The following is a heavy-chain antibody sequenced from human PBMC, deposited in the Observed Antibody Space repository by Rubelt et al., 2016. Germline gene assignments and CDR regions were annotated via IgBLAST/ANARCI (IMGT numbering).Heavy chain of an antibody. Sequence: QVQLQQWGAGLLKPSETLSLTCAVYGGSFSGYYWSWIRQPPGKGLEWIGEINHSGSTNYNPSLKSRVSISVGKSKHQCVLKLSSVTAADLAVYYCARAGPDQLRIPDYYYGMDVWGQGNTVTVSS. D-gene: IGHD2-2*01. CDR3: ARAGPDQLRIPDYYYGMDV. CDR2: INHSGST. V-gene: IGHV4-34*01. J-gene: IGHJ6*02. CDR1: GGSFSGYY.